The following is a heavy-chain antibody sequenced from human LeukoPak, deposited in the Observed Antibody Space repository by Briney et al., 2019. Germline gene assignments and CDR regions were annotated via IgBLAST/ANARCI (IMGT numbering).Heavy chain of an antibody. J-gene: IGHJ4*02. CDR2: VYYTGST. CDR3: ARHRGRYYDSGSYYYFDY. D-gene: IGHD3-10*01. CDR1: GGSISSSGYY. Sequence: PSETLSLTCTVSGGSISSSGYYWGWIRQPPGKGLEWVGSVYYTGSTFYNPSLKSRVTTSVDTSKNHFSLNLSSVTAADTAVYYCARHRGRYYDSGSYYYFDYWGQGTLVTFSS. V-gene: IGHV4-39*02.